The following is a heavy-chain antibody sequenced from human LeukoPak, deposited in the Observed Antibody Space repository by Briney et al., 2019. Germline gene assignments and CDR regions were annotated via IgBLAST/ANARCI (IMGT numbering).Heavy chain of an antibody. V-gene: IGHV3-33*01. Sequence: GGSLRLSCAASGFTFSSYGMHWVRQAPGKARECGAVIWYDGSNKYYADSVKGRFTISRDNSKNTLYLQMNSLRAEDTAVYYCARVGSSSYMPDYWGQGTLVTVSS. CDR2: IWYDGSNK. J-gene: IGHJ4*02. CDR1: GFTFSSYG. CDR3: ARVGSSSYMPDY. D-gene: IGHD6-13*01.